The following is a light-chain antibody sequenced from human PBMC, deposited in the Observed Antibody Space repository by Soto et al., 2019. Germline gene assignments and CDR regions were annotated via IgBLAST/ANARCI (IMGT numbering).Light chain of an antibody. Sequence: QSVLTQPPSVSGAQGRRVTISRMGTSPNIGAGYEVNCYQQIPGRAPKLLIYGNTNRPSGAPDRFSGSKSGTSASLAITGLQAEDEADYYCLSFDSSLSVVFGGGTKLTVL. CDR1: SPNIGAGYE. J-gene: IGLJ2*01. V-gene: IGLV1-40*01. CDR3: LSFDSSLSVV. CDR2: GNT.